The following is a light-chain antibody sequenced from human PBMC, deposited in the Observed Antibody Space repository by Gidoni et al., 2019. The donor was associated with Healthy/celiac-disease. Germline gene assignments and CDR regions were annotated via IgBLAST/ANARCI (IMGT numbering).Light chain of an antibody. CDR1: QVFNIW. CDR2: AAS. V-gene: IGKV1-12*01. Sequence: IQMTQSPSSVSAAVGDRVTITGRASQVFNIWLAWYQQKPGKAPKLLSYAASRLQSGVPSRFSGSGSGTDFTLTISSLQPEDFATYYCQQANSCPLTFGGGTKVEIK. J-gene: IGKJ4*01. CDR3: QQANSCPLT.